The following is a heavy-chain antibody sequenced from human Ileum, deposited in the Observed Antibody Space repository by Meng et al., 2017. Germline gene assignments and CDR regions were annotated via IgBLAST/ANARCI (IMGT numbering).Heavy chain of an antibody. CDR2: IATHNGNT. J-gene: IGHJ4*01. CDR1: GYTFRNYG. V-gene: IGHV1-18*01. CDR3: AVDSSRTTSYGIAH. D-gene: IGHD2-2*01. Sequence: ASVKVSCKPSGYTFRNYGISWVRQAPGQGLEWMGWIATHNGNTNYAQRLQGRVTMTTDITTNTVFMELRSLNSDDTAVYYCAVDSSRTTSYGIAHWGQGNLVNVAS.